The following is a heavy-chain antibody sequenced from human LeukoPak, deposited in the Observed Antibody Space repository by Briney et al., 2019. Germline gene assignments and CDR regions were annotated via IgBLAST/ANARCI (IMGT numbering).Heavy chain of an antibody. CDR1: GFTFSSYS. CDR2: ISSSRSYI. CDR3: ASGTTGTTDLVDY. J-gene: IGHJ4*02. Sequence: KSGGSLRLSCAASGFTFSSYSMNWVRQAPGKGLEWVSSISSSRSYIYYADSVKGRFTISRDNAKNSLYLQMNSLRAEDTAVYYCASGTTGTTDLVDYWGQGTLVTVSS. V-gene: IGHV3-21*01. D-gene: IGHD1-1*01.